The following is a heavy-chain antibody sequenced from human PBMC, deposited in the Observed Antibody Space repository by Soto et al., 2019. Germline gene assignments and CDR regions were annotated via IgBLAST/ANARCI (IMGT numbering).Heavy chain of an antibody. V-gene: IGHV1-69*04. CDR3: ATSYGSGYRAFDF. D-gene: IGHD3-10*01. CDR2: VNPILSMS. Sequence: QVQLVQSGAEVKRPGSSVKVSCKASGDNWVRQAPGLGLEWMGRVNPILSMSNYAQRFQGRVTMTADKSTSTAYMELSGLRSEDTAIYYCATSYGSGYRAFDFWGQGALVTVSS. CDR1: GDN. J-gene: IGHJ4*02.